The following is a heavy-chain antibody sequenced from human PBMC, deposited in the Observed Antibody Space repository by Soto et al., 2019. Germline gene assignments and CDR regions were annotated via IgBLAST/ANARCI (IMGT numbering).Heavy chain of an antibody. CDR3: AKVGIYCTNGVCRGY. CDR2: ISGSGGST. J-gene: IGHJ4*02. CDR1: GFTFSSYA. Sequence: EVQLLESGGGLVQPGGSLRLSCAASGFTFSSYAMSWVRQAPGKGLEWVSGISGSGGSTYYADSVKGRFTISRDNSKNTLFLQMNNLRVEDTAVYYCAKVGIYCTNGVCRGYWGQGTLVTVSS. V-gene: IGHV3-23*01. D-gene: IGHD2-8*01.